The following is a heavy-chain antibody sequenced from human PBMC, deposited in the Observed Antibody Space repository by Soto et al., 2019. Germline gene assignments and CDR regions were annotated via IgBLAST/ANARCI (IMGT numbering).Heavy chain of an antibody. CDR2: ISGSAATT. D-gene: IGHD3-3*01. V-gene: IGHV3-23*01. Sequence: GGSLRLSCAASGFTFSSYAMNWVRQAPGKGLEWVSAISGSAATTHFADSVKGRFTISRDNSKNTLYLQMNSLRAEDTAVYYCAKGEVAIFGVVITTPAKRYYYYGMDVWAQGTTVTVSS. J-gene: IGHJ6*02. CDR3: AKGEVAIFGVVITTPAKRYYYYGMDV. CDR1: GFTFSSYA.